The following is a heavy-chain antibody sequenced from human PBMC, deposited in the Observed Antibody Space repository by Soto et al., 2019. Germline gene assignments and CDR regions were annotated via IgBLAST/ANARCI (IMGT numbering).Heavy chain of an antibody. D-gene: IGHD3-22*01. CDR1: GGSFSTYG. V-gene: IGHV1-18*01. CDR3: ARGSASSGYSSFDC. Sequence: ASVKVSCKASGGSFSTYGINWVRLAPGQGLEWMGWIISYNGNTKYAQKLQGRVSMTTDTSTSTVSMELRSLRSDDTAVYYCARGSASSGYSSFDCWGQGTLVTVSS. J-gene: IGHJ4*01. CDR2: IISYNGNT.